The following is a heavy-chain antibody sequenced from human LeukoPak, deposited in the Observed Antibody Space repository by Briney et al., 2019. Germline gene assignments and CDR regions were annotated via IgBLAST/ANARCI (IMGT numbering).Heavy chain of an antibody. V-gene: IGHV1-69*13. CDR3: ASGPYSGSYRRGIGWFDP. J-gene: IGHJ5*02. CDR1: GGTFSSYA. D-gene: IGHD1-26*01. Sequence: SVKVSCKASGGTFSSYAISWVRQAPGQGLEWMGGIIPIFGTANHAQKFQGRVTITADESTSTAYMELSSLRSEDTAVYYCASGPYSGSYRRGIGWFDPWGQGTLVTVSS. CDR2: IIPIFGTA.